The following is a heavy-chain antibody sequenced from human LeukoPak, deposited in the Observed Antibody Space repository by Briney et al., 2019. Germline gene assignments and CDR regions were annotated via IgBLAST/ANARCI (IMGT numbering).Heavy chain of an antibody. CDR2: INHSGST. J-gene: IGHJ6*02. V-gene: IGHV4-34*01. D-gene: IGHD3-10*01. CDR3: ARLGVRGAGYYYYYGMDV. CDR1: GGSFSGYY. Sequence: SETLSLTCAVYGGSFSGYYWSWIRQPPGKGLEWIGEINHSGSTNYNPSLKSRVTISVDTSKNQFSLKLSSVTAADTAVYYCARLGVRGAGYYYYYGMDVWSQGTTVTVSS.